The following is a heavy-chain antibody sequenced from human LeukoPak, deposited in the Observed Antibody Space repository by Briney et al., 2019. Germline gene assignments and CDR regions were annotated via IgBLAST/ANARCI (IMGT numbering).Heavy chain of an antibody. Sequence: GGSLRLSCAASGFTFSSYVMSWVRQAPGKGLEWLSAISGSGGSTYYADSVKGRFTISRDNSKNTLYLQMNSLRAEDTAVYYCASRRISSGYYYYFDDRGQGTLVTVSS. CDR1: GFTFSSYV. CDR2: ISGSGGST. J-gene: IGHJ4*02. CDR3: ASRRISSGYYYYFDD. V-gene: IGHV3-23*01. D-gene: IGHD3-22*01.